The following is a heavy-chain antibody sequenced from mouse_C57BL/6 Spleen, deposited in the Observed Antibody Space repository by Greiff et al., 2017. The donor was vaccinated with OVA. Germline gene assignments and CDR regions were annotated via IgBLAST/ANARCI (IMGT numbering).Heavy chain of an antibody. CDR1: GYSITSGYY. J-gene: IGHJ2*01. V-gene: IGHV3-6*01. D-gene: IGHD2-1*01. CDR2: ISYDGSN. Sequence: EVKLMESGPGLVKPSQSLSLTCSVTGYSITSGYYWNWIRQFPGNKLEWMGYISYDGSNNYNPSLKNRISITRDTSKNQFFLKLNSVTTEDTATYYCARDNYHFDYWGQGTTLTVSS. CDR3: ARDNYHFDY.